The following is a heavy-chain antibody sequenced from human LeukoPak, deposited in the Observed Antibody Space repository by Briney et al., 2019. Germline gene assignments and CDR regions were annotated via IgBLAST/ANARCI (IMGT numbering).Heavy chain of an antibody. Sequence: GGSLRLSCEASGFTVSSTHMVWVRQAPGKGLEWVSVTYTGGNSYYAGSVQGRFIISRDISKNTLYLQMNNLGAEDSALYYCARGGRGSAAVVAPRSFDIWGQGTMVTVSS. CDR3: ARGGRGSAAVVAPRSFDI. D-gene: IGHD3-22*01. CDR1: GFTVSSTH. J-gene: IGHJ3*02. CDR2: TYTGGNS. V-gene: IGHV3-53*01.